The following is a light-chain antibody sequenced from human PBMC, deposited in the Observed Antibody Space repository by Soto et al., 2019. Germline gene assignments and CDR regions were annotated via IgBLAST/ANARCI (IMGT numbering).Light chain of an antibody. CDR2: AAS. J-gene: IGKJ1*01. V-gene: IGKV1-39*01. CDR1: QSIVTY. CDR3: HQAAANPWT. Sequence: DIQMTQSPSSLSASVGDRVTITCRASQSIVTYLNWYLQKPGKAPKLLIHAASSLHSGVPSTFSGSGSGTDFALTISSLQPEDFATYYCHQAAANPWTFAQGTKVDIK.